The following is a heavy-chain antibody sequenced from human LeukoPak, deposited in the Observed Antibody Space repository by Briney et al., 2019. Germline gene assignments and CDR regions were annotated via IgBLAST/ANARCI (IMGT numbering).Heavy chain of an antibody. CDR3: ARGLSGEYSSSSDYYYMDV. CDR2: IIPIFGTA. V-gene: IGHV1-69*06. D-gene: IGHD6-6*01. J-gene: IGHJ6*03. Sequence: GASVKVSCKASGYTFTSYYMHWVRQAPGQGLEWMGGIIPIFGTANYAQKFQGRVTITADKSTSTAYMELSSLRSEDTAVYYCARGLSGEYSSSSDYYYMDVWGKGTTVTVSS. CDR1: GYTFTSYY.